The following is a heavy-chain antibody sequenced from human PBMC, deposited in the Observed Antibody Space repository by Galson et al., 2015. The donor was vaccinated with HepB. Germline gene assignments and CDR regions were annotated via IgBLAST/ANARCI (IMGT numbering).Heavy chain of an antibody. J-gene: IGHJ4*02. Sequence: QSGAEVKKPGESLKISCKGSGYSFTSYWIGWVRQMPGKGLEWMGIIYPGDSDTRYSPSFQGKVTISADKSISTAYLQWSSLKASDTAMYYCARQPDYYDSSGYLEYYFDYWGQGTLVTVSS. CDR1: GYSFTSYW. D-gene: IGHD3-22*01. CDR3: ARQPDYYDSSGYLEYYFDY. V-gene: IGHV5-51*01. CDR2: IYPGDSDT.